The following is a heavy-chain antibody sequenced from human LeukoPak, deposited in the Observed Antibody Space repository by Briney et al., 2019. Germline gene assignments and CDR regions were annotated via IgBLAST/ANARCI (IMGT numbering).Heavy chain of an antibody. CDR2: ISSSSSSI. CDR1: GFTFSSYN. D-gene: IGHD6-13*01. Sequence: SGGSLRLSCAASGFTFSSYNMHWVRQAPGKGLEWVSSISSSSSSIYYADSVRGRFTISRDNAKNSLYLQMNSLRAEDTAVYYCASLSWYSDWFDPWGQGTLVTVSP. V-gene: IGHV3-21*01. J-gene: IGHJ5*02. CDR3: ASLSWYSDWFDP.